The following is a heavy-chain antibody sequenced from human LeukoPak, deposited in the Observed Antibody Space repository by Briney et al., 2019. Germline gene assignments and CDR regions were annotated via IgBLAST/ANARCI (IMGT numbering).Heavy chain of an antibody. J-gene: IGHJ4*02. CDR3: ARAQYSSSWYEDFDY. CDR2: IWYDGSNK. Sequence: PGGSLRLSCAASGFTFSSYGMHWVRQAPGKGLEWVAVIWYDGSNKYYADSVKGRFTISRDNSKNTLYLQMDSLRAEDTAVYYCARAQYSSSWYEDFDYWGQGTLVTVSS. V-gene: IGHV3-33*01. D-gene: IGHD6-13*01. CDR1: GFTFSSYG.